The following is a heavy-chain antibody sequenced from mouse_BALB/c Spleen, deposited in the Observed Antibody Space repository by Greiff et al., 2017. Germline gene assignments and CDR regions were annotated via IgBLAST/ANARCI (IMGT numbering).Heavy chain of an antibody. Sequence: VMLVESGPGLVAPSQSLSITCTVSGFSLTGYGVNWVRQPPGTGLEWLGMIWGGGSTDYNSALKSRLSISKDNSKSQVFLKMNSLQPDDTARYYCASERCYGNYSMDYWGQGTSVTVSA. D-gene: IGHD2-1*01. CDR1: GFSLTGYG. V-gene: IGHV2-6-7*01. J-gene: IGHJ4*01. CDR2: IWGGGST. CDR3: ASERCYGNYSMDY.